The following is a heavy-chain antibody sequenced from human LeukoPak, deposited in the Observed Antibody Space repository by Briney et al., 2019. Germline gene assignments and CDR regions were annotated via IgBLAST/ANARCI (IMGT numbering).Heavy chain of an antibody. V-gene: IGHV1-46*01. D-gene: IGHD3-22*01. CDR3: ARGYDSSGYYRLGGDPYNYYFDY. CDR2: INPSGGST. J-gene: IGHJ4*02. Sequence: ASVKVSCKASGYTFTSYYMHWVRQAPGQGLEWMGIINPSGGSTSYAQKFQGRVTMTRDTSTSTVYMELSSLRSEDTAVYYCARGYDSSGYYRLGGDPYNYYFDYWGQGTLVTDSS. CDR1: GYTFTSYY.